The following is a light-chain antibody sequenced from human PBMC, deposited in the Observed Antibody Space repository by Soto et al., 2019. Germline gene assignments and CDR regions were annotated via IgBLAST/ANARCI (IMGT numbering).Light chain of an antibody. J-gene: IGKJ1*01. CDR1: QRVSTF. V-gene: IGKV3-11*01. CDR3: QQSHNWPRT. Sequence: IVSTHSPCTLSLSPLYRATLSFMASQRVSTFLAWYQQRPGQAPRLLISEASNRATGIPARFSGSGSGTDFTLTISSLEPEDFAVYYCQQSHNWPRTFGQGTKVDIK. CDR2: EAS.